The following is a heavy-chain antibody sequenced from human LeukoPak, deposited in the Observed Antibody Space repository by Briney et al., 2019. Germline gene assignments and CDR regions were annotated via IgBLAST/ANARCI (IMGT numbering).Heavy chain of an antibody. D-gene: IGHD3-10*01. V-gene: IGHV3-11*04. J-gene: IGHJ4*02. CDR3: ARYTEDYGSGSYYKTFDY. CDR1: GFTFSDYY. Sequence: GALRLSCAASGFTFSDYYMSWIRQAPGKGLEWVSYITSSGVSIYYADSVRGRFTISRDNAKNSLYLQMNSLRADDTAVYFCARYTEDYGSGSYYKTFDYWGRGTLVTVSS. CDR2: ITSSGVSI.